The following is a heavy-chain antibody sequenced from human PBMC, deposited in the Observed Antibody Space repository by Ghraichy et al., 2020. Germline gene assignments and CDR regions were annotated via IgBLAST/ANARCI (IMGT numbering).Heavy chain of an antibody. V-gene: IGHV3-30*18. Sequence: GGSLRLSCAASGFTFSSYGMHWVRQAPGKGLEWVAVISYDGSNKYYADSVKGRFTISRDNSKNTLYLQMNSLRAEDTAVYYCAKDVSVAGYFDYWGQGTLVPVSS. J-gene: IGHJ4*02. CDR3: AKDVSVAGYFDY. D-gene: IGHD6-19*01. CDR1: GFTFSSYG. CDR2: ISYDGSNK.